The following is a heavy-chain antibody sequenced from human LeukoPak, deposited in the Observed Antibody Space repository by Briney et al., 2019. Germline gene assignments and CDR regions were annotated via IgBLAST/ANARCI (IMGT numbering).Heavy chain of an antibody. D-gene: IGHD2-2*01. CDR3: ARENCSSTSCYPDY. V-gene: IGHV4-30-4*08. CDR1: GGSISSGDYY. Sequence: SETLSLTCTVSGGSISSGDYYWSWIRQPPGKGLEWIGYIYYSGSTYYNPSLKSRVTISVDTSKNQFSLKPSSVTAADTAVYYCARENCSSTSCYPDYWGQGTLVTVSS. CDR2: IYYSGST. J-gene: IGHJ4*02.